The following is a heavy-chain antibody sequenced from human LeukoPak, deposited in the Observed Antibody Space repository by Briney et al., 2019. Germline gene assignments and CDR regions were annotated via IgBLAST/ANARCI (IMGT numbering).Heavy chain of an antibody. CDR1: GGSISSGGYY. J-gene: IGHJ5*02. V-gene: IGHV4-31*03. Sequence: PSETLSLTCTVSGGSISSGGYYWSWIRQHPGKGLEWIGYIYYSGSTYYNPSLKSRVTISVDTSKNQFSLKLSSVTAADTAVYYCGAAYYDSWFDPWGQGTLVTVSS. CDR3: GAAYYDSWFDP. D-gene: IGHD3-22*01. CDR2: IYYSGST.